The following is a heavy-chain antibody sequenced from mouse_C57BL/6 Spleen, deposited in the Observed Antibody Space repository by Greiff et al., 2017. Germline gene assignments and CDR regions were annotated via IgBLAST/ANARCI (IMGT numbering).Heavy chain of an antibody. CDR3: ARRDYYGSSSSFWFAY. J-gene: IGHJ3*01. CDR2: INPSNGGT. D-gene: IGHD1-1*01. Sequence: QVQLQQPGTELVKPGASVKLSCKASGYTFTSYWMHWVKQRPGQGLEWIGNINPSNGGTNYNEKFKSKATLTVDKSSSTAYMQLSSLTSEDSAVYYGARRDYYGSSSSFWFAYWGQGTLVTVSA. CDR1: GYTFTSYW. V-gene: IGHV1-53*01.